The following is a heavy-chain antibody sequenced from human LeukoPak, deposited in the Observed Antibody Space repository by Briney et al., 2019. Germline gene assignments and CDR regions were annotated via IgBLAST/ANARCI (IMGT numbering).Heavy chain of an antibody. J-gene: IGHJ5*02. D-gene: IGHD3-10*01. V-gene: IGHV4-39*07. Sequence: SETLSLTCTVSGGSISSSSYYWGWIRQPPGKGLECIGSIYYSGSTYYNPSLKSRVTISVDTPKNQFSLKLSSVTAADTAVYYCAKDHSGSLTKHWFDPWGQGTLVTVSS. CDR2: IYYSGST. CDR1: GGSISSSSYY. CDR3: AKDHSGSLTKHWFDP.